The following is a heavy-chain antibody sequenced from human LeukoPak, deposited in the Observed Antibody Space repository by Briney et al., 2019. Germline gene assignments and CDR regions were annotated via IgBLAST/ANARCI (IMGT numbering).Heavy chain of an antibody. V-gene: IGHV3-64*01. J-gene: IGHJ4*02. D-gene: IGHD6-19*01. Sequence: GGSLRLSCAASGFTFSSYAMHWVRQAPGKGLEYVSAISSNGGSTYYANSVKGRFTISRDNSKNTLYLQMNSLRAEDTAVYYCARVPKYSSGWYVDYWGQGTLVTVSS. CDR2: ISSNGGST. CDR3: ARVPKYSSGWYVDY. CDR1: GFTFSSYA.